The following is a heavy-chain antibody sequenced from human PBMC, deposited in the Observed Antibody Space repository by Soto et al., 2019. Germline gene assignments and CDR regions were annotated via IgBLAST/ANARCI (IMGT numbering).Heavy chain of an antibody. CDR1: GFTFSSYA. Sequence: EVQLLESGGGLVQPGGSLRVSCAASGFTFSSYAMSWVRQAPGKGLEWVSTISPSGGSSYYADSVKGRFTISRDNSKNTLYLQVTSMRAEDTAVYYWAKDNTGIEYFPHWGQGTLVTVSS. D-gene: IGHD2-8*02. J-gene: IGHJ1*01. CDR2: ISPSGGSS. CDR3: AKDNTGIEYFPH. V-gene: IGHV3-23*01.